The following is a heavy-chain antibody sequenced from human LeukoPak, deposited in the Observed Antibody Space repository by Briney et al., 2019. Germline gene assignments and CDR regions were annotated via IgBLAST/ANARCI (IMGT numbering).Heavy chain of an antibody. J-gene: IGHJ4*02. D-gene: IGHD3-10*01. CDR1: GYTFEDYA. Sequence: GRSQRLSCTPSGYTFEDYAMHWVPQATGKGRVGGVGVSWNSGSICYADSVKGRFTISRDNSKNTLYLQMNSLRAEDTALYYCARGPGFGYWGQGTLVTVSS. V-gene: IGHV3-9*01. CDR3: ARGPGFGY. CDR2: VSWNSGSI.